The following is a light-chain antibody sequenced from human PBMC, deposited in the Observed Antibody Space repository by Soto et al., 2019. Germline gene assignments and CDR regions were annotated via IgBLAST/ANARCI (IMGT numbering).Light chain of an antibody. CDR2: GAS. Sequence: EIVLTQSPATLSVSAGGTVTLSCRASQSIRTNVAWYQQIPGQAPRLLVYGASTRATGVPARFSGSGSGIEFTLTISSLQSEDSAFYYCQQYFNWPLPWTFGPGTKVDIK. CDR3: QQYFNWPLPWT. V-gene: IGKV3D-15*01. CDR1: QSIRTN. J-gene: IGKJ3*01.